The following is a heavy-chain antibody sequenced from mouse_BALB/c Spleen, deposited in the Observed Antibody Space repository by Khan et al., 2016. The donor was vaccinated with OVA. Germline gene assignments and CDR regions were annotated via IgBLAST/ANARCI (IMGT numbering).Heavy chain of an antibody. CDR3: AIYHGYFDV. V-gene: IGHV1-26*01. J-gene: IGHJ1*01. D-gene: IGHD1-1*01. CDR1: GYSFTGYY. Sequence: VQLKESGPDLVKPGASVKISCKASGYSFTGYYIHWVKQSHGKSLEWIGRFNPNNGGTSYNQKFKGKAILTVDKSSNTAYMELRSLTSEDSAVYSCAIYHGYFDVWGAGTTVTVSS. CDR2: FNPNNGGT.